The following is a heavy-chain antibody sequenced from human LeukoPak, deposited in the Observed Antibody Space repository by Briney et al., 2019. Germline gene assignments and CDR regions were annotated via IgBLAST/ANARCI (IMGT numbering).Heavy chain of an antibody. Sequence: SETLSLTCTVSGGSIRGYYWSWIRQPPGKGLEWIAHMYYSGSSKYNPSLKSRVTISVDTSKNQFSLKLSSVTAADTAVYYCARGVVDNDAFDIWGQGTMVTVSS. CDR3: ARGVVDNDAFDI. CDR2: MYYSGSS. CDR1: GGSIRGYY. V-gene: IGHV4-59*12. J-gene: IGHJ3*02. D-gene: IGHD3-22*01.